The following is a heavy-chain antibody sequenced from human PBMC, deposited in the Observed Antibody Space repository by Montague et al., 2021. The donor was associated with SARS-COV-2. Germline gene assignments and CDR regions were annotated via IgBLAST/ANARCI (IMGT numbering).Heavy chain of an antibody. CDR1: GGSIRSSSYY. D-gene: IGHD3-9*01. CDR3: ARESLHLTGYYNDYFDY. Sequence: SETLSLTCTVSGGSIRSSSYYWGWIREPPGKGLEWIGSIYYSGSTNYNPSLKSRATISVDTSKNQFSLKLSSVTAADTAVYYCARESLHLTGYYNDYFDYWGQGTLVTVSS. V-gene: IGHV4-39*07. J-gene: IGHJ4*02. CDR2: IYYSGST.